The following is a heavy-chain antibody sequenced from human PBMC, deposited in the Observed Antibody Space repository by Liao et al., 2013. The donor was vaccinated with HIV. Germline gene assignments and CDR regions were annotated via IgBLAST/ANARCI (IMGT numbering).Heavy chain of an antibody. CDR1: GGSFSGYY. V-gene: IGHV4-34*01. D-gene: IGHD3-3*01. CDR2: IYHSGST. Sequence: QVQLQQWGAGLLKPSETLSLTCAVYGGSFSGYYWSWIRQPPGKGLEWIGYIYHSGSTYYSPSLKSRVTISVDTSKNQFSLKLTSVTAADTAVYYCARARLEWLFKGPAQHYFDYWGQGTLVTVSS. CDR3: ARARLEWLFKGPAQHYFDY. J-gene: IGHJ4*02.